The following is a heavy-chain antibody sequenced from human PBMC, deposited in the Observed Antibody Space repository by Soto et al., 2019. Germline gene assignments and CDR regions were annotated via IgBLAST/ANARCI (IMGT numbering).Heavy chain of an antibody. J-gene: IGHJ6*02. D-gene: IGHD6-13*01. Sequence: QLQLQESGPGLVKPSETLSLSCTVSGGSITSSSYWGWIRQPPGKGLEWIGSIYSTGNTYYNPSLKGRVTISAYTSKNQFSLNLSSVTAADTAVYYCRSSSRYSTDVWGQGTTVYVSS. CDR3: RSSSRYSTDV. V-gene: IGHV4-39*01. CDR1: GGSITSSSY. CDR2: IYSTGNT.